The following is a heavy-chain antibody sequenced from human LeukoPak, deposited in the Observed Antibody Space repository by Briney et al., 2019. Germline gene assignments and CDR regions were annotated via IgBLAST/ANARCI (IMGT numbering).Heavy chain of an antibody. J-gene: IGHJ4*02. CDR2: ISYDGSNK. V-gene: IGHV3-30*03. Sequence: GGSLRLSCAASGFTFSSYGMHWVRQAPGKGLEWVAVISYDGSNKYYADSVKGRFSISRDNAKNTLYLQMNSLRVEDTAVYYCTRGRPHGNDYWGQGTLVTVSS. CDR3: TRGRPHGNDY. CDR1: GFTFSSYG. D-gene: IGHD2-15*01.